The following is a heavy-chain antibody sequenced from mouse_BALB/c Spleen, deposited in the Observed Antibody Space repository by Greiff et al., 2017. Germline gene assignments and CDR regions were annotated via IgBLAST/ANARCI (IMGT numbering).Heavy chain of an antibody. J-gene: IGHJ1*01. Sequence: QVQLQQSGAELARPGASVKMSCKASGYTFTSYTMHWVKQRPGQGLEWIGYINPSSGYTNYNQKFKGKATLTVDKSSSTAYMHLNSLTSEDSAVYYCARNYGHPYWYFDVWGAGTTVTVSS. V-gene: IGHV1-4*01. CDR1: GYTFTSYT. D-gene: IGHD1-1*02. CDR3: ARNYGHPYWYFDV. CDR2: INPSSGYT.